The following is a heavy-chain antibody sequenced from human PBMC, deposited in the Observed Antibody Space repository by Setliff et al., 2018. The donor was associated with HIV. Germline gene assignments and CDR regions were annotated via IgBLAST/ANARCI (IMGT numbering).Heavy chain of an antibody. Sequence: SETLSLTCAVSGGSMRSSGYSWTWIRQAPGKVLEWVGYIYYNSNAYYNPSLKSRVTISVDRSKNQFSLKLSSVTAADTAVYYGARRGDFFYYAMDVWGQGTTVTVSS. CDR1: GGSMRSSGYS. CDR2: IYYNSNA. V-gene: IGHV4-30-2*01. CDR3: ARRGDFFYYAMDV. J-gene: IGHJ6*02.